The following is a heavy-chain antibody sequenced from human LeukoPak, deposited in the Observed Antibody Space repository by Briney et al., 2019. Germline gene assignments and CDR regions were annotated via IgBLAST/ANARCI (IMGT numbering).Heavy chain of an antibody. J-gene: IGHJ4*02. CDR3: AKDLYDSSGYPDY. CDR1: GFTFDDYA. CDR2: ISWNSGSI. V-gene: IGHV3-9*01. D-gene: IGHD3-22*01. Sequence: GGSLRLSCAASGFTFDDYAMHWVRQAPGKGLEWVSGISWNSGSIGYADSVKGRFTISRDNAKNSLYLQMNSLRAEDTALYYCAKDLYDSSGYPDYWGQGTLVTVSS.